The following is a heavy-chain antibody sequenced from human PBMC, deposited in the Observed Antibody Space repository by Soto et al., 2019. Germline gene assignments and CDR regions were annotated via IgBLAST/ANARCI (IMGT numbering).Heavy chain of an antibody. CDR3: ARVIGYYDSSGYYYDAFDI. Sequence: GASVKVSCKASVGTFSSYAISWVRQAPGQGLEWMGGIIPIFGTANYAQKFQGRVTITADESTSTAYMELSSLRSEDTAVYYCARVIGYYDSSGYYYDAFDIWGQGTMVT. CDR2: IIPIFGTA. V-gene: IGHV1-69*13. CDR1: VGTFSSYA. D-gene: IGHD3-22*01. J-gene: IGHJ3*02.